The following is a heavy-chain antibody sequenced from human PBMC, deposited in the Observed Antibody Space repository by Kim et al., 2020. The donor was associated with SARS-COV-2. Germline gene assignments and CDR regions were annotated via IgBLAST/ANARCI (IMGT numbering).Heavy chain of an antibody. Sequence: SRVTISVDTSKNQFSLKLSSVTAADTAVYYCARIRLYSGSYYFAGETFDIWGQGTMVTVSS. CDR3: ARIRLYSGSYYFAGETFDI. V-gene: IGHV4-39*07. J-gene: IGHJ3*02. D-gene: IGHD1-26*01.